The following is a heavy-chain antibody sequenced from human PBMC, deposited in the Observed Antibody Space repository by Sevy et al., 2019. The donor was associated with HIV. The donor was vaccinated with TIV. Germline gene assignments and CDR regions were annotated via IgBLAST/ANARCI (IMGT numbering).Heavy chain of an antibody. J-gene: IGHJ5*02. D-gene: IGHD6-13*01. CDR2: IYYSGST. Sequence: SEPLSLTCPASGGSISSYYWSWIRQPPGKGLEWIGYIYYSGSTNYTPALKRRVTIPVDTSKTQVSLKLSSVTAADTAVYDCAGSWIAAAGTPRYWFDPWGQGTLVTVSS. V-gene: IGHV4-59*01. CDR3: AGSWIAAAGTPRYWFDP. CDR1: GGSISSYY.